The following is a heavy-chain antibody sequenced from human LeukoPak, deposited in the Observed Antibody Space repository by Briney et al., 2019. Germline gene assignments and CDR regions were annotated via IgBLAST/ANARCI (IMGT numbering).Heavy chain of an antibody. CDR3: ARDRAAGKRVDY. J-gene: IGHJ4*02. CDR2: ISAYNGNT. Sequence: VASVKVSCKASGGTFSSYAISWVRQAPGQGLEWMGWISAYNGNTNYAQKLQGRVTMTSDTSTSTAYMELRSLRSDDTAVYYCARDRAAGKRVDYWGQGTLVTVSS. CDR1: GGTFSSYA. D-gene: IGHD6-13*01. V-gene: IGHV1-18*01.